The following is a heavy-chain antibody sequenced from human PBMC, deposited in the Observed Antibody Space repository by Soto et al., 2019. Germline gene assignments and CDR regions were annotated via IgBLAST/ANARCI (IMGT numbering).Heavy chain of an antibody. CDR2: ISDYNGNT. V-gene: IGHV1-18*01. D-gene: IGHD3-10*01. J-gene: IGHJ6*02. Sequence: QVQLVQSGAEVKKPGASVKVSCKASGYSFTTYGISWVRQAPGQGLEWMGWISDYNGNTNYEKKFKGRVTMTTDTSTRTAYMELKSLRSYDTAVYYCAREGYYSGSESYSPPRYYGMDVWGQGTTVTVS. CDR3: AREGYYSGSESYSPPRYYGMDV. CDR1: GYSFTTYG.